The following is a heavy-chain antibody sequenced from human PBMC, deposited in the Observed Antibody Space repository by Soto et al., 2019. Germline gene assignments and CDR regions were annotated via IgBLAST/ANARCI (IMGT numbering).Heavy chain of an antibody. J-gene: IGHJ4*02. CDR3: ARLRSSADY. CDR1: SVSITSNAW. D-gene: IGHD3-10*01. Sequence: ASETLSLTCAVSSVSITSNAWWTWVRQPPGKGLEWIGEIYHHGGANYNPSLKSRVTISVDKSKNEFSLNLTSVTAADTAVYYCARLRSSADYWGQGTLVTVSS. CDR2: IYHHGGA. V-gene: IGHV4-4*02.